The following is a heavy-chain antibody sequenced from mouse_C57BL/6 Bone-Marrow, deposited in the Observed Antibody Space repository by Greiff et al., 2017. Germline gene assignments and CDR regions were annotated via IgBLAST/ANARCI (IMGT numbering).Heavy chain of an antibody. Sequence: VKLQESGPGLVQPSQSLSITCTVSGFSLTSYGVHWVRQSPGKGLEWLGVIWSGGSTDYNAAFISRLSISKDNSKSQVFFKMNSLQADDTAIYYCARYNPWFAYWGQGTLVTVSA. V-gene: IGHV2-2*01. CDR2: IWSGGST. D-gene: IGHD1-3*01. CDR1: GFSLTSYG. J-gene: IGHJ3*01. CDR3: ARYNPWFAY.